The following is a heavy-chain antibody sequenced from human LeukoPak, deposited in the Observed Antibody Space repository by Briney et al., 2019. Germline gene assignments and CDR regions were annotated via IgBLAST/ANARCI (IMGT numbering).Heavy chain of an antibody. D-gene: IGHD6-13*01. CDR1: GYTFTGYY. Sequence: GASVKVSCKASGYTFTGYYIHWVRQAPGQGLDWMGWINPDSGGTNYAQKFQGRVTMTRDTSISTAYMELSRLRSDDTAVYYCARTIAAAVNWFDPWGQGTLVTVSS. J-gene: IGHJ5*02. V-gene: IGHV1-2*02. CDR3: ARTIAAAVNWFDP. CDR2: INPDSGGT.